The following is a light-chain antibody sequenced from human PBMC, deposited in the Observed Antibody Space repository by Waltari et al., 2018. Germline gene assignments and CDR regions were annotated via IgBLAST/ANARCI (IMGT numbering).Light chain of an antibody. V-gene: IGKV3-20*01. CDR2: GSA. J-gene: IGKJ1*01. CDR3: QHYVTSPPWT. CDR1: QSVSGN. Sequence: EIILTQSPGTLALSPGESATLSCRASQSVSGNLVWYQHKPGQAPRLLISGSAQRATGIPDRFSGSGSGTDFTLTISRLEPEDFAVYYCQHYVTSPPWTFGQGTKVEFK.